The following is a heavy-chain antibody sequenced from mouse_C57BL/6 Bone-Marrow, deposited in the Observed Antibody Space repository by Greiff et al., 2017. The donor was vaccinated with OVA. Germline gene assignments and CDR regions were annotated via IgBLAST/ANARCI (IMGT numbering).Heavy chain of an antibody. CDR1: GFTFSDYG. CDR2: ISSGSSTI. V-gene: IGHV5-17*01. J-gene: IGHJ4*01. Sequence: EVKLMESGGGLVKPGGSLKLSCAASGFTFSDYGMHWVRQAPEKGLEWVAYISSGSSTIYYADTVKGRFTISRDNAKNTLFLQMTSLRSEDTAMYYCARRKSYFYGNYDYAMDYWGQGTSVTVSS. D-gene: IGHD2-1*01. CDR3: ARRKSYFYGNYDYAMDY.